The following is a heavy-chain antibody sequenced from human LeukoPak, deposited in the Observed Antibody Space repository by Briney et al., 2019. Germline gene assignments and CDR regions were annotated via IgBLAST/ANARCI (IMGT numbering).Heavy chain of an antibody. CDR3: ASCGYSGYDCYYYYYMDV. CDR1: GYTFTSYD. Sequence: ASVKVSCKASGYTFTSYDINWVRQATGQGLEWMGWINPNSGGTNYAQKFQGRVTMTRDTSISTAYMELSRLRSDDTAVYYCASCGYSGYDCYYYYYMDVWGKGTTVTISS. CDR2: INPNSGGT. J-gene: IGHJ6*03. V-gene: IGHV1-2*02. D-gene: IGHD5-12*01.